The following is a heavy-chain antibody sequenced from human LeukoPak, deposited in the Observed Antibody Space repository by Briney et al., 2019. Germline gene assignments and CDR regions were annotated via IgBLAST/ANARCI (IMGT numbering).Heavy chain of an antibody. CDR2: ISSSSRSV. CDR3: ARVHNTIY. Sequence: GGSLRLSCAGSGFTLNGYYVNWLRQAPGKGLEWIAYISSSSRSVNYADSVKGRFTLSRDYAKNSVNLDMTSLRGEDTAIYYCARVHNTIYWGQGVLVTVSS. D-gene: IGHD5-24*01. CDR1: GFTLNGYY. J-gene: IGHJ4*02. V-gene: IGHV3-11*04.